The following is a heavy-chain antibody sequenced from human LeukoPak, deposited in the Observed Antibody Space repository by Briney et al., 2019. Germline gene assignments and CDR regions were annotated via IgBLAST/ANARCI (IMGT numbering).Heavy chain of an antibody. CDR2: ISGSGGST. Sequence: AGGSLRLSCAASGFTFSSYAMSWVRQAPGKGLEWVSAISGSGGSTYYADSVKGRFTISRDNSKNTLYLQMNSLRAEDTAVYYCAKDSLYCTNGVCYHEYDYWGQGTLVTVSS. J-gene: IGHJ4*02. CDR1: GFTFSSYA. D-gene: IGHD2-8*01. V-gene: IGHV3-23*01. CDR3: AKDSLYCTNGVCYHEYDY.